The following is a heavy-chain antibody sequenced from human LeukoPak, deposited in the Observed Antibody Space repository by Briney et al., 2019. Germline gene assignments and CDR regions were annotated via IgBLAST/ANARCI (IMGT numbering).Heavy chain of an antibody. CDR3: ARDRAYSGSYFFDY. CDR1: GYTFTSYY. CDR2: INPNVGST. D-gene: IGHD1-26*01. Sequence: ASVKVSCTASGYTFTSYYMHWVRQAPGQGLEWMGIINPNVGSTSYAQRFQGRVAMTRDTSTSTAYMELSSLRSEDTALYYCARDRAYSGSYFFDYWGQGTLVTVSS. J-gene: IGHJ4*02. V-gene: IGHV1-46*01.